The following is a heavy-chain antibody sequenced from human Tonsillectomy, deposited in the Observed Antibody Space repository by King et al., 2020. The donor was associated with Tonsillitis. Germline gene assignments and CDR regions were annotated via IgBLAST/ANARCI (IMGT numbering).Heavy chain of an antibody. Sequence: VQLVESGGGLVQPGGSLTLSCATSGFTFSDHHMDWVRQAPGKGLEWVGRTKNKAKSYTTEYAASVKDRFTISRDNSNNLLYLQMSSLKPEGTAVYYCASLPIQTAALPGWFYWGRGTLVTVSS. CDR1: GFTFSDHH. V-gene: IGHV3-72*01. D-gene: IGHD2-2*02. CDR3: ASLPIQTAALPGWFY. J-gene: IGHJ4*02. CDR2: TKNKAKSYTT.